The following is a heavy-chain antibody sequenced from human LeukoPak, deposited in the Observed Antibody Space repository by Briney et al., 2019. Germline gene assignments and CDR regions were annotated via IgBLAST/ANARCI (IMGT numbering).Heavy chain of an antibody. CDR3: ARFSSSTAFDI. Sequence: SETLSLTCAVYGGSFSGYYWSWIRQPPGKGLEWIGEINHSGSTNYNPSLKSRVTISVDTSKNQFSLKLSSVTAADTAVYYCARFSSSTAFDIWGQGTMVTVSS. CDR2: INHSGST. D-gene: IGHD6-6*01. J-gene: IGHJ3*02. V-gene: IGHV4-34*01. CDR1: GGSFSGYY.